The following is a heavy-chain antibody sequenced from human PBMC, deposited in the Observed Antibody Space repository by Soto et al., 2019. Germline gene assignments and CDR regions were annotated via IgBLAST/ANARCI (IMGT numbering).Heavy chain of an antibody. D-gene: IGHD6-19*01. V-gene: IGHV3-23*01. CDR2: ISGSGGST. CDR1: GFTFSSYA. CDR3: AKAPLSGGIAVAGAFDI. Sequence: EVQLLESGGGLVQPGGSLRLSCAASGFTFSSYAMSWVRQAPGKGLEWVSAISGSGGSTYYADSVKGRFTISRDNSKNTLYLQMNSLRAEDTAVYYCAKAPLSGGIAVAGAFDIWGQGTMVTVSS. J-gene: IGHJ3*02.